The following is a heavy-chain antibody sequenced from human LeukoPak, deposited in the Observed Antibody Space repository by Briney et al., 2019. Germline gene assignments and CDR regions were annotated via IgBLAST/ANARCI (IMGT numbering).Heavy chain of an antibody. CDR1: GYTFTGYY. Sequence: ASVKVSCKASGYTFTGYYMHWVRQAPGQGLEWMGWINPNSGGTNYAQKFQGRVTMTRDTSISTVYMELSRLRSDDTAVYYCARRLYIAARNYYYYYYYMDVWGKGTTVTVSS. J-gene: IGHJ6*03. V-gene: IGHV1-2*02. CDR2: INPNSGGT. CDR3: ARRLYIAARNYYYYYYYMDV. D-gene: IGHD6-6*01.